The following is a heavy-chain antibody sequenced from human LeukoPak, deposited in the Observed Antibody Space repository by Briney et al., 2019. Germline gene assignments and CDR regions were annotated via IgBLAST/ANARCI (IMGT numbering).Heavy chain of an antibody. D-gene: IGHD2-21*01. V-gene: IGHV4-34*01. CDR2: INHSGST. J-gene: IGHJ4*02. Sequence: PSETLSLTCAVYGGSFSGYYWSWIRQPPGKGLEWIGEINHSGSTNYNPSLKSRVTISVDTSKNQFSLKLSSVTAADTAVYYCARGLSDEGRKTPFDYWGQGTLVTVSS. CDR3: ARGLSDEGRKTPFDY. CDR1: GGSFSGYY.